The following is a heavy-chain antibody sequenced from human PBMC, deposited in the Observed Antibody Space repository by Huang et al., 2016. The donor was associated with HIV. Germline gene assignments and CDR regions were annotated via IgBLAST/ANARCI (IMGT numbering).Heavy chain of an antibody. CDR2: IYYRGST. CDR1: GGSIRSDNYY. V-gene: IGHV4-39*01. J-gene: IGHJ4*02. D-gene: IGHD3-10*01. CDR3: ARLPGSITMIRGVITDPY. Sequence: QLQLQESGPGLVKPSETLSLTCTVSGGSIRSDNYYWGWIRQPPGKGLAWIGSIYYRGSTYYTPAIKGRVTITVEASKKQFSLKMRSVTAADTAVYYCARLPGSITMIRGVITDPYWGQGTLVTVSS.